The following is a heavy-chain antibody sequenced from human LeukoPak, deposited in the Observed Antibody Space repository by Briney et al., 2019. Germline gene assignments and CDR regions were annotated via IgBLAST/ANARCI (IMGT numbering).Heavy chain of an antibody. CDR2: IYPGDSDT. D-gene: IGHD3-10*01. CDR1: GYSFTSYW. CDR3: ARGGEYYGSGSYYDY. Sequence: GESLKISCKGSGYSFTSYWIGWVRQMPGKGLEWMGIIYPGDSDTRYSPSFQGQVTISADKSISTAYLQWSSLKASDTAMYYCARGGEYYGSGSYYDYWGQGTLVTVSS. V-gene: IGHV5-51*01. J-gene: IGHJ4*02.